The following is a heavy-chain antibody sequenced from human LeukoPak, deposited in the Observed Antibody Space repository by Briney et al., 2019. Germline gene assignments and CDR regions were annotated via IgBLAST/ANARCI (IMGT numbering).Heavy chain of an antibody. CDR2: ISYSGST. V-gene: IGHV4-59*01. CDR1: GGSISSYY. D-gene: IGHD5-12*01. CDR3: ARRVGGYGYFDY. J-gene: IGHJ4*02. Sequence: SETLSLTCTVSGGSISSYYWSWIRQPPGKGLEWIGYISYSGSTNYNPSLKSRVTISVDTSKDQFSLKLSSVTAADTAVYYCARRVGGYGYFDYWGQGTLVTVS.